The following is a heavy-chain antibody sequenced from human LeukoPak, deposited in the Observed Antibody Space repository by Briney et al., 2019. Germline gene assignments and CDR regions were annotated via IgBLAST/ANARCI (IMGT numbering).Heavy chain of an antibody. J-gene: IGHJ4*02. Sequence: KAGGSLRLSCAASGFTFSSYSMNWVRQAPGKGLEWVSSISSSSSYIYYADSVKGRFTISRDNAKNSLYLQMNSLRAEDTAVYYCARRGIVATTYFDYWGQGTLVTVSS. CDR2: ISSSSSYI. CDR3: ARRGIVATTYFDY. D-gene: IGHD5-12*01. V-gene: IGHV3-21*01. CDR1: GFTFSSYS.